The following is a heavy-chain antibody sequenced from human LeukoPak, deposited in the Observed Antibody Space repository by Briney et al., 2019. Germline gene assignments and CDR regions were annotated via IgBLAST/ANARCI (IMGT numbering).Heavy chain of an antibody. D-gene: IGHD3-9*01. J-gene: IGHJ4*02. CDR2: ISGGGGGT. CDR3: AKEALTGSYPFYYFDY. V-gene: IGHV3-23*01. CDR1: GFTFSTYA. Sequence: GGSLRLSCAASGFTFSTYAMSWVRQAPGRGLDWVSTISGGGGGTYCADSVKGRFTISRDNSKNTLYLEMNSLRAEDTAIYFCAKEALTGSYPFYYFDYWGQGTLVTVSS.